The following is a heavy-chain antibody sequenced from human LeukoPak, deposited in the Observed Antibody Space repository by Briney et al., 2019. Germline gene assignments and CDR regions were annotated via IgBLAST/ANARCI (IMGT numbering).Heavy chain of an antibody. Sequence: GGSLRLSCAASGFTFSSYGMHWVRQAPGKGLEWVAVIWYDGSNKYYADSVKGRFTISRDNSKNTLYLQMNSPRAEDTAVYYCARTRYSYGPFNYFDYWGQGTLVTVSS. CDR2: IWYDGSNK. CDR3: ARTRYSYGPFNYFDY. D-gene: IGHD5-18*01. CDR1: GFTFSSYG. J-gene: IGHJ4*02. V-gene: IGHV3-33*01.